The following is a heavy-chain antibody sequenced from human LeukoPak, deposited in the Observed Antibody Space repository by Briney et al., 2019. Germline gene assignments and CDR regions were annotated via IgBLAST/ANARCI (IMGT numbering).Heavy chain of an antibody. CDR2: IIPIYGTP. J-gene: IGHJ4*02. Sequence: GASVKVSCKASGGTFSNSGFSWVRQAPGQGLEWMGGIIPIYGTPHYAQKFQGRVSITADESTTTVYMEVSSLNSEDTAVYYCARDQGIEAAGTFDYWGQGTLVIVSS. CDR1: GGTFSNSG. CDR3: ARDQGIEAAGTFDY. V-gene: IGHV1-69*01. D-gene: IGHD6-13*01.